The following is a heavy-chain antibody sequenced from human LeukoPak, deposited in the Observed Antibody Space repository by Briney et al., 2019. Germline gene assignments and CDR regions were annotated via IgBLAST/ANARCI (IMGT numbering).Heavy chain of an antibody. Sequence: SVKVSCKASGGTFSSYAISWVRQAPGQGLEWMGGIIPIFGTANYAQKFQGRVTITADKSTSTAYMELSSLRSEGTAVYYCARDPRFPGTNPNEEQLAYFDYWGQGTLVTVSS. CDR2: IIPIFGTA. J-gene: IGHJ4*02. D-gene: IGHD6-13*01. CDR3: ARDPRFPGTNPNEEQLAYFDY. V-gene: IGHV1-69*06. CDR1: GGTFSSYA.